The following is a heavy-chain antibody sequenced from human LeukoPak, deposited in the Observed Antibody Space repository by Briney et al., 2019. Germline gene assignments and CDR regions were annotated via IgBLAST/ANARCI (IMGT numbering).Heavy chain of an antibody. D-gene: IGHD3-10*02. V-gene: IGHV4-39*01. CDR2: IYYSGST. Sequence: SETLSLTCTVSGGSISSSSYYWGWIRQPPGKGLEWIGSIYYSGSTYYNPSLKSRVTISVDTSKNQFSLKLSSVTAADTAVYYCARQLGVRAATGYDYWGQGTLVTVSS. CDR1: GGSISSSSYY. J-gene: IGHJ4*02. CDR3: ARQLGVRAATGYDY.